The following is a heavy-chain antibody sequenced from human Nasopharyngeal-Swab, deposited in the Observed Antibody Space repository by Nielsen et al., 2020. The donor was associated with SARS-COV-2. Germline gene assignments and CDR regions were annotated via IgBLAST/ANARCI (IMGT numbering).Heavy chain of an antibody. CDR1: GFTFSSYW. Sequence: GESLKISCAASGFTFSSYWMRWVRQAPGKGLVWVSRINPDGSSTDYAGSVKGRFTISRDNAKNTLYLQMSSLRAEETAVYYCARSRSAMDVWGQGTTVTVSS. CDR2: INPDGSST. J-gene: IGHJ6*02. V-gene: IGHV3-74*01. CDR3: ARSRSAMDV.